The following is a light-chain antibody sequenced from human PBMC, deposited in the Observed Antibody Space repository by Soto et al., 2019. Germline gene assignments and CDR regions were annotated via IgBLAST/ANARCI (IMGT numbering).Light chain of an antibody. CDR1: LSLLHPNGNTF. CDR3: MQSLQSPPT. Sequence: DVVLTQSPVTLAVTPGEPASISCRSSLSLLHPNGNTFLHWYFQKPGQSAQLLIYLASKRASGVPDRCSGSGSGTDYTLKISSLEAEDAGIYYCMQSLQSPPTFGGGTKVDMK. V-gene: IGKV2-28*01. CDR2: LAS. J-gene: IGKJ4*01.